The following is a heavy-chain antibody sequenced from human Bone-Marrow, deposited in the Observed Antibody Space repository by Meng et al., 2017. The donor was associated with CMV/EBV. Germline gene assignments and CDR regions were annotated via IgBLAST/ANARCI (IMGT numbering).Heavy chain of an antibody. J-gene: IGHJ6*02. V-gene: IGHV3-48*04. CDR3: ASVSPVTHELSYDYYGMDV. CDR1: GFTLSSYS. Sequence: GESLKLSCAASGFTLSSYSMNWVRQAPGKGLEWVSYISSSSRPIYYADFEKGRFTMSRDNAKNLLYVQMNSLSAEDTAVYYCASVSPVTHELSYDYYGMDVWGQGTTVTVSS. CDR2: ISSSSRPI. D-gene: IGHD4-11*01.